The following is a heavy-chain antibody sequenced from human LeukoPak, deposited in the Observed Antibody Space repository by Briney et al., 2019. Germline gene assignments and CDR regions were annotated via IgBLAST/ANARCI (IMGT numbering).Heavy chain of an antibody. CDR2: ISSSSSYI. CDR1: GFTFSSYS. D-gene: IGHD3-22*01. Sequence: GGSLRLSCAASGFTFSSYSMNWVRQAPGKGLEWVSSISSSSSYIYYADSVKGRFTISRDNSKNTLYPQMNSLRAEDTAVYYCAKGRCGYCYDFDYWGQGTLVTVSS. CDR3: AKGRCGYCYDFDY. V-gene: IGHV3-21*04. J-gene: IGHJ4*02.